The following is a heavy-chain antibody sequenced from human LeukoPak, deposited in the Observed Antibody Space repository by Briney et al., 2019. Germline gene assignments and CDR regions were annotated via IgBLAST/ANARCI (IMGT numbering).Heavy chain of an antibody. D-gene: IGHD1-7*01. J-gene: IGHJ6*03. Sequence: GGSLRLSCAASGFTFSTYGMSWVRQAPGKGLEWVSAISGSGGSTYYADSVKGRFTTSRDNSKNTLYLQMNSLRAEDTAVYYCAKRRGLELLYYYYMDVWGKGTTVTVSS. V-gene: IGHV3-23*01. CDR3: AKRRGLELLYYYYMDV. CDR1: GFTFSTYG. CDR2: ISGSGGST.